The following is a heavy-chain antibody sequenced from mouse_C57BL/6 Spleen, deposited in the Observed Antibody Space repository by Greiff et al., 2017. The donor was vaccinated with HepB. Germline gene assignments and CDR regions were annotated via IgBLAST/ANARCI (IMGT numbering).Heavy chain of an antibody. CDR1: GFTFSDYG. J-gene: IGHJ1*03. V-gene: IGHV5-17*01. D-gene: IGHD1-1*01. CDR2: ISSGSSTI. CDR3: ARDGTWYFDV. Sequence: EVMLVESGGGLVKPGGSLKLSCAASGFTFSDYGMHWVRQAPEKGLEWVAYISSGSSTIYYADTVKGRFTISRDNAKNTLFLQVTSLRSEDTAMYYCARDGTWYFDVWGTGTTVTVSS.